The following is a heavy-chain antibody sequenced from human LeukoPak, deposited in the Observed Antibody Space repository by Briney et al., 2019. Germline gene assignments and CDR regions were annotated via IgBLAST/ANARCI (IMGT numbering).Heavy chain of an antibody. CDR3: AKMLAAAGYFDY. D-gene: IGHD6-13*01. J-gene: IGHJ4*02. CDR2: ISGSGGST. Sequence: PGGSLRLSCAASGFTFSSYAMSWVRKAPGKGLEWVSAISGSGGSTYYADSVKGRFTISRDNSKNTLYLQMNSLRAEDTAVYYCAKMLAAAGYFDYWGQGTLVTVSS. CDR1: GFTFSSYA. V-gene: IGHV3-23*01.